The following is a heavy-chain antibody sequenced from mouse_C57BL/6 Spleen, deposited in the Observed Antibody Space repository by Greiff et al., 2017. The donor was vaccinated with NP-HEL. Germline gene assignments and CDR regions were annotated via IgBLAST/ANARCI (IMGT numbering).Heavy chain of an antibody. Sequence: QVQLQQPGTELVKPGASVKLSCKASGYTFTSYWMHWVKQRPGQGLEWIGNINPSNGGTNYNEKFKSKATLTVDKSSSTAYMQLSSLPSEYSAVCYSSQSRWLLHFDYWGHLTTLTVSS. CDR3: SQSRWLLHFDY. D-gene: IGHD2-3*01. CDR2: INPSNGGT. J-gene: IGHJ2*01. CDR1: GYTFTSYW. V-gene: IGHV1-53*01.